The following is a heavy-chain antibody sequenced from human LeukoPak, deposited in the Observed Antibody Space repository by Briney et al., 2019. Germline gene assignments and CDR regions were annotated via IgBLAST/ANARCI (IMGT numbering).Heavy chain of an antibody. J-gene: IGHJ4*02. CDR2: IYYSGST. CDR3: AREHYYGSGSFFDY. CDR1: GGSISSSSYY. Sequence: SETLSLTCTVSGGSISSSSYYWGWIRQPPGKGLEWIGSIYYSGSTYYNPSLKSRVTISVDTTKNQFSLKRSSVTAADTAVYYCAREHYYGSGSFFDYWGQGTLVTVSS. D-gene: IGHD3-10*01. V-gene: IGHV4-39*07.